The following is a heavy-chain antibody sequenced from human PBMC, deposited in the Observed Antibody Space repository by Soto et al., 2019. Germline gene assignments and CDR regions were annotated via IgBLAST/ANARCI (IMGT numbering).Heavy chain of an antibody. CDR1: GFTFSSYG. CDR3: APPPGWFPFLY. V-gene: IGHV3-30*03. CDR2: ISYDGSNK. D-gene: IGHD2-15*01. J-gene: IGHJ4*02. Sequence: QVQLVESGGGVVQPGRSLRLSCAASGFTFSSYGMHWVRQAPGKGLEWVAVISYDGSNKYYADSVKGRFTISRDNSKNTLYLQMNSLRAEDTAVYYCAPPPGWFPFLYWGQGTLVTVSS.